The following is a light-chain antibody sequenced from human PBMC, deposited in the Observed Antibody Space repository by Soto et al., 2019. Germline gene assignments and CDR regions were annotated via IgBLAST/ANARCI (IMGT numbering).Light chain of an antibody. J-gene: IGLJ2*01. Sequence: LTQPPSVSGAPGQRVTISCTGSSSNIGAGYDVHWYQQLPGTAPKLLIYGNSNRPSGVPDRFSGSKSGTSASLAITGLQAEDEADYYCQSYDSSLSGVVFGGGTQLTVL. CDR3: QSYDSSLSGVV. V-gene: IGLV1-40*01. CDR2: GNS. CDR1: SSNIGAGYD.